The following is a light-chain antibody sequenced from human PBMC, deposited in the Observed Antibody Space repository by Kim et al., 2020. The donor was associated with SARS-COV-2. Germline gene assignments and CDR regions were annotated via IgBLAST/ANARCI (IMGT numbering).Light chain of an antibody. CDR1: KVGDKY. J-gene: IGLJ3*02. Sequence: VAPGQAASVTCSGDKVGDKYACWYQQKPGQSPVLVIYQDSKRPSGIPERFSGSNSGNTATLTISGTQAMDEADYYCQAWDSSTAVFGGGTKLTVL. CDR2: QDS. V-gene: IGLV3-1*01. CDR3: QAWDSSTAV.